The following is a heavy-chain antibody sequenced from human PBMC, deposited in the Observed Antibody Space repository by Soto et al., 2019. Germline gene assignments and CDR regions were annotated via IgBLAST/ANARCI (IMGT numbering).Heavy chain of an antibody. CDR2: INQDGSEK. Sequence: EVQLVESGGGLVHPGASLRLSCAASGFTFSSEWMSWVRQVPGKGLQWVANINQDGSEKDYLGSVKGRFTISRDNAKDSLYLQMNSLRAEDTAVYYCARGPSWGQGTLVTVSS. CDR1: GFTFSSEW. J-gene: IGHJ4*02. CDR3: ARGPS. V-gene: IGHV3-7*05.